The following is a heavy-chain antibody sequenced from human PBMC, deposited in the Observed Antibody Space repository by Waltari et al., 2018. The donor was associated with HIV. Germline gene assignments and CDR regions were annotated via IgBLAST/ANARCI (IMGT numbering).Heavy chain of an antibody. D-gene: IGHD3-9*01. Sequence: QVRLIQSQSEVKKPGASLRISCHASGYKFETYAMNWLRQGPGQGREWLGWINTVSGQATVLQSFFGRVDISLNNSLLTTFLEIKDLRLEDAATYYCARGRSSRWFRPWGGFDTWGQGT. CDR1: GYKFETYA. V-gene: IGHV7-4-1*02. CDR2: INTVSGQA. CDR3: ARGRSSRWFRPWGGFDT. J-gene: IGHJ1*01.